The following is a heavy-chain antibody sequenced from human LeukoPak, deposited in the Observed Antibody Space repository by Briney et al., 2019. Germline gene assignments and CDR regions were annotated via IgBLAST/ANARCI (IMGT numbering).Heavy chain of an antibody. CDR2: IEQDGREK. Sequence: GGSLRLSCAASGFTFGTYWMNWVHQAPGKGLEWVANIEQDGREKYYLDSVKGRFTISRDNAKNSLYLQMNSLTAEDTAVYYCAAIRIGYWGQGALVTVSS. J-gene: IGHJ4*02. D-gene: IGHD2-2*01. CDR1: GFTFGTYW. CDR3: AAIRIGY. V-gene: IGHV3-7*02.